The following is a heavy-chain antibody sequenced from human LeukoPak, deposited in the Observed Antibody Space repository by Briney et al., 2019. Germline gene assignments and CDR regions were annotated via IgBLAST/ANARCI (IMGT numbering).Heavy chain of an antibody. Sequence: GESLKISCKGSGYSFSNYWIGWVRQMPGKGLEWMGITYPGDSDTRYSPSFQGQVTSSADKSIGTAYLQWSSLKASDTAMYYCARLATGYDYSQKENWFDPWGQGTLVTVSS. CDR3: ARLATGYDYSQKENWFDP. D-gene: IGHD5-12*01. CDR1: GYSFSNYW. V-gene: IGHV5-51*01. CDR2: TYPGDSDT. J-gene: IGHJ5*02.